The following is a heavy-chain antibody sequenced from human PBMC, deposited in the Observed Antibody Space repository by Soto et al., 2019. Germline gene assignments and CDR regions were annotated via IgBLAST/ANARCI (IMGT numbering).Heavy chain of an antibody. D-gene: IGHD2-2*01. V-gene: IGHV4-4*02. CDR1: GGSISSGNW. CDR3: ANVNIVVVPAAIVEGWFDP. Sequence: PSETLSLTCAVSGGSISSGNWWSWVRQPPGKGLEWIGEIYHSGSTNYNPSLKSRVTISVDKSKNQFSLKLSSVTAADTAVYYCANVNIVVVPAAIVEGWFDPWGQGTLVTVS. CDR2: IYHSGST. J-gene: IGHJ5*02.